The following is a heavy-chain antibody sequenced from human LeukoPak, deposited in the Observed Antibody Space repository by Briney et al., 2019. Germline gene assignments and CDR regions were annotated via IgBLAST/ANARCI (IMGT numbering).Heavy chain of an antibody. CDR3: ARGGYYNILTGFRGRFLGFDY. J-gene: IGHJ4*02. CDR1: GFTFSNYW. CDR2: ISYDGSNK. D-gene: IGHD3-9*01. V-gene: IGHV3-30*03. Sequence: GGSLRLSCAASGFTFSNYWMSWVRQAPGKGLEWVAVISYDGSNKYYVDSVKGRFTISRDNSKNTLYLQMNSLTAEDTAVYYCARGGYYNILTGFRGRFLGFDYWGQGTLVTVSS.